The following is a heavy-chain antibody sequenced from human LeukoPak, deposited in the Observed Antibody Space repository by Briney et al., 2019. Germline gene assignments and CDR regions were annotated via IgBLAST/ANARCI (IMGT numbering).Heavy chain of an antibody. Sequence: GGSLRLSCAASGFTFDDYAMHWVRQAPGKGLEWVSGISWNSGSIGYADSVKGRFTISRDNPKNSLYLQINNLRAEDTAVYYCGRLAHNAWYAIDFWGQGTLVTVSS. CDR1: GFTFDDYA. J-gene: IGHJ4*02. D-gene: IGHD2-2*01. CDR2: ISWNSGSI. CDR3: GRLAHNAWYAIDF. V-gene: IGHV3-9*01.